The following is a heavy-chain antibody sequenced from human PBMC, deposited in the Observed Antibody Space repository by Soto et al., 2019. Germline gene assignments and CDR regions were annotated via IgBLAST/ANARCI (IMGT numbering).Heavy chain of an antibody. J-gene: IGHJ6*02. V-gene: IGHV4-30-2*01. Sequence: TLSLTCAVPVRSSSSGGYSWSWILQPPGKGLEGIGYMYHSGSTYYNPSLKSRVTISVDRSKNQFSLKLSSVTAADTAVYYCARATMVRGVWSPGYYCGMDVWGQGTTVTVSS. CDR1: VRSSSSGGYS. D-gene: IGHD3-10*01. CDR3: ARATMVRGVWSPGYYCGMDV. CDR2: MYHSGST.